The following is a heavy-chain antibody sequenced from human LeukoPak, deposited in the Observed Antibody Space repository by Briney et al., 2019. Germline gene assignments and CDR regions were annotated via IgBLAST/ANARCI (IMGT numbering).Heavy chain of an antibody. J-gene: IGHJ4*02. CDR2: ISYDGSNK. CDR3: ARVPTRYCSSTSCYFPNDY. Sequence: PGGSLRLSCAASGFTFSSYAMHWVRQAPGKGLEWVAVISYDGSNKYYADSVKGRFTIPRDNSKNTLYLQMNSLRAEDTAVYYCARVPTRYCSSTSCYFPNDYWGQGTLVTVSS. V-gene: IGHV3-30*01. CDR1: GFTFSSYA. D-gene: IGHD2-2*01.